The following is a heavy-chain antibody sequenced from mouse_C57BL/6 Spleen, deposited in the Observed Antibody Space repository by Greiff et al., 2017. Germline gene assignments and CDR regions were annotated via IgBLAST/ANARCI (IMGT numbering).Heavy chain of an antibody. CDR1: GFTFSDYG. J-gene: IGHJ3*01. Sequence: EVQRVESGGGLVKPGGSLKLSCAASGFTFSDYGMHWVRQAPEKGLEWVAYISSGSSTIYYADTVKGRFTISRDNAKNTLFLQMTSLRSEDTAMYYCARGGYYGSSYEAWFAYWGQGTLVTVSA. CDR2: ISSGSSTI. CDR3: ARGGYYGSSYEAWFAY. V-gene: IGHV5-17*01. D-gene: IGHD1-1*01.